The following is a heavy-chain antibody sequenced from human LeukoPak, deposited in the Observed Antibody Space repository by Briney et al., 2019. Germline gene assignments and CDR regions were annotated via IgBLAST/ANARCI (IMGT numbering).Heavy chain of an antibody. J-gene: IGHJ4*02. CDR1: GFTFSSYP. CDR2: LSGSGGST. Sequence: GGSLRLSCGASGFTFSSYPMAWVRQAPGKGLEWVSTLSGSGGSTYYADSVKGRFTISRDNSKNTLYLQMNSLRAEDTALYYCARRDTSDYYAIDYWGGATLVTVSS. V-gene: IGHV3-23*01. D-gene: IGHD3-22*01. CDR3: ARRDTSDYYAIDY.